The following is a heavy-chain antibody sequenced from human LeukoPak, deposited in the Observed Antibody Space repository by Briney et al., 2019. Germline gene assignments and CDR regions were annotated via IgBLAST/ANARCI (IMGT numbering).Heavy chain of an antibody. V-gene: IGHV4-59*01. J-gene: IGHJ3*02. CDR2: IYYSGST. D-gene: IGHD3-10*01. CDR1: GGSISSYY. Sequence: SETLSLTCTVSGGSISSYYWSWIRQPPGKGLEWIGYIYYSGSTDYNPSLKSRVTISVDTSKNQFSLKLSSVTAADTAVYYCARGLTMVRGGDAFDIWGQGTMVTVSS. CDR3: ARGLTMVRGGDAFDI.